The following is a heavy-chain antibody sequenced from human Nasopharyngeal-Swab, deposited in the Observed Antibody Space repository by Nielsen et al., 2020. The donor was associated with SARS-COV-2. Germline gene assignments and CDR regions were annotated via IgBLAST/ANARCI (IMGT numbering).Heavy chain of an antibody. CDR1: GGSISSSSHY. J-gene: IGHJ3*02. D-gene: IGHD3-3*01. Sequence: SETLSLTCTVSGGSISSSSHYWGWIRQPPGKGPEWIGCIYSSGGTYYNPSLKSRVTISVDTSERQFSLSLSSVTAADTAVYYCARHVPKGHYFDAFEMWGQGTLVTVSS. V-gene: IGHV4-39*01. CDR2: IYSSGGT. CDR3: ARHVPKGHYFDAFEM.